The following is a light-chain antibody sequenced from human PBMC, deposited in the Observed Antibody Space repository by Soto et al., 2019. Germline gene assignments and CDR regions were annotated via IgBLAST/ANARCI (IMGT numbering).Light chain of an antibody. CDR3: QQYHDWPPLT. Sequence: EIVMTQSPATLSVSPGQRVTLSCRASQSISSNLAWYQQKPGQPPRLLFYSASARATGTSARFSASGSGTEFCLTISSLQSEDVAIYYCQQYHDWPPLTFGGGTKIQIK. V-gene: IGKV3-15*01. CDR1: QSISSN. J-gene: IGKJ4*01. CDR2: SAS.